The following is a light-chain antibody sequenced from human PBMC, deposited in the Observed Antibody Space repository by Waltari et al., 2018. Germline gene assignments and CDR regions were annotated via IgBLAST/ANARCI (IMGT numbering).Light chain of an antibody. CDR1: QSVSSSY. CDR2: GAS. V-gene: IGKV3-20*01. CDR3: QQYGSSPRT. Sequence: EIVLTQSPGTWSMSPGERADLSCRASQSVSSSYLAWYQQKPGQAPRLLIYGASSRATGIPDRFSGSGSGTDFALTISRLEPEDFAVYYCQQYGSSPRTFGQGTKVEIK. J-gene: IGKJ1*01.